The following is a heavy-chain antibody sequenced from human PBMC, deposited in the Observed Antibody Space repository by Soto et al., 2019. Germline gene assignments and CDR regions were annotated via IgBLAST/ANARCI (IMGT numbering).Heavy chain of an antibody. D-gene: IGHD3-3*01. J-gene: IGHJ6*02. CDR2: INPSGGST. CDR3: ARDPVLRFLEWLSDYGMDV. Sequence: RASVKVSCKASGYTFTSYYMHWVRQAPGQGLEWMGIINPSGGSTSYAQKFQGRVTMTRDTSTSTVYMELSSLRSEDTAVYYCARDPVLRFLEWLSDYGMDVWGQGTTVTVSS. CDR1: GYTFTSYY. V-gene: IGHV1-46*01.